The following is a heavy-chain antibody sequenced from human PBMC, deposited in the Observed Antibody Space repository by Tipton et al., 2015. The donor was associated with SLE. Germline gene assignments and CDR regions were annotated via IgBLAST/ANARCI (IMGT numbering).Heavy chain of an antibody. D-gene: IGHD6-19*01. Sequence: PGLVKPSETLSLTCTVSGGSISGYYWSWIRQPPGKGLEWIGYIYYSGSTNYNPSLKSRVTISVDTSKNQFSLKLSSVTAADTAVYYCARCIAVAGDAAFDIWGQGKMVTVSS. CDR2: IYYSGST. J-gene: IGHJ3*02. V-gene: IGHV4-59*08. CDR1: GGSISGYY. CDR3: ARCIAVAGDAAFDI.